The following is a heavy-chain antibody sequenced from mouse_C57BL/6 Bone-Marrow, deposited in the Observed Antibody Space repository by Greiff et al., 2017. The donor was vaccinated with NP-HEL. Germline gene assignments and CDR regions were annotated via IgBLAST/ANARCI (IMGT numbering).Heavy chain of an antibody. D-gene: IGHD1-1*01. J-gene: IGHJ4*01. CDR3: CLSSYYAMDY. V-gene: IGHV1-81*01. CDR1: GYTFTSYG. Sequence: VQLQQSGAELARPGASVKLSCKASGYTFTSYGISWVKQRTGQGLEWIGEIYPRSGNTYYNEKFKGKATLTADKSSSTAYMELRSLTSEDSAVXFCCLSSYYAMDYWGQGTSVTVSS. CDR2: IYPRSGNT.